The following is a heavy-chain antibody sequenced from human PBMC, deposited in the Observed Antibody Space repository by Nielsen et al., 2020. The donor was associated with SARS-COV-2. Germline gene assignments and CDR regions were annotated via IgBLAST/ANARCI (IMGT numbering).Heavy chain of an antibody. CDR1: GYSFTSYW. CDR3: ARLHAGRFLEWLLSKRYFDY. V-gene: IGHV5-51*01. Sequence: GESLKISCKGSGYSFTSYWIGWVRQMPGKGLEWMGIIYPGDSDTRYSPSFQGQVTISADKSISTAYLQWSSLKASDTAMYYCARLHAGRFLEWLLSKRYFDYWGQGTLVTVSS. D-gene: IGHD3-3*01. CDR2: IYPGDSDT. J-gene: IGHJ4*02.